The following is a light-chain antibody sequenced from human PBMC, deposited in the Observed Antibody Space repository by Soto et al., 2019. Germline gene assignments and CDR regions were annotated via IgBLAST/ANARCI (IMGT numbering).Light chain of an antibody. CDR2: DAS. CDR3: RQYNNWPPWT. CDR1: QSVSNN. Sequence: ILMTQSPATLSVSPGERATLSCRASQSVSNNLPWYQQKPGQAPRLLIYDASTRATGVPARFSGSGSGTEFALTISGLQSEDFAGYYWRQYNNWPPWTFGQGTKVEIK. V-gene: IGKV3-15*01. J-gene: IGKJ1*01.